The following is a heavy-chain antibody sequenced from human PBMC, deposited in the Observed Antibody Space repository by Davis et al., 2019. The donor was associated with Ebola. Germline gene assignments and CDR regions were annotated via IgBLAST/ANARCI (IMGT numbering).Heavy chain of an antibody. CDR3: ARRIKNDY. V-gene: IGHV1-24*01. D-gene: IGHD3-10*01. Sequence: ASVKVSCKVSGYTLTELSMHWVRQAPGKGLEWMGGFDPEDGETIYAQKFQGRVTMTRNTSISTAYMELSSLRSEDTAVYYCARRIKNDYWGQGTLVTVSS. CDR1: GYTLTELS. J-gene: IGHJ4*02. CDR2: FDPEDGET.